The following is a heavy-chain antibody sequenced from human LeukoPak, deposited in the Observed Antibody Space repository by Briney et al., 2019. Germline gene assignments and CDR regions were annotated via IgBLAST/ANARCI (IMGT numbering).Heavy chain of an antibody. CDR3: ARARRYSGSIGDY. CDR2: IYTSGST. V-gene: IGHV4-61*02. CDR1: GGSISSGSYY. D-gene: IGHD1-26*01. Sequence: SETLSLTCTVSGGSISSGSYYWSWIRQPAGKGLEWIGRIYTSGSTNYNPSLKSRVTISVDTSENQFSLKLSSVTAADTAVYYCARARRYSGSIGDYWGQGTLVTVSS. J-gene: IGHJ4*02.